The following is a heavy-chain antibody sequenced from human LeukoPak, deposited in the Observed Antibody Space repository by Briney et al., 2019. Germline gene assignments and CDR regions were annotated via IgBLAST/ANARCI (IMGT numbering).Heavy chain of an antibody. Sequence: PGGSLRLSCAASGFTFSSYGMHWVRQAPGKGLEWVAVISYDGSNKYYADSVKGRFTISRDNSKNTLYLQMNSLRAEDTAVYYCAKDLSIVVVTATIGDWGQGTLVTVSS. V-gene: IGHV3-30*18. CDR3: AKDLSIVVVTATIGD. J-gene: IGHJ4*02. CDR2: ISYDGSNK. CDR1: GFTFSSYG. D-gene: IGHD2-21*02.